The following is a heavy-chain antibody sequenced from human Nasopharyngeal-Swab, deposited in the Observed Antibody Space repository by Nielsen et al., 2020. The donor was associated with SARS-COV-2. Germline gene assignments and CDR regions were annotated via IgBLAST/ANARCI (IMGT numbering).Heavy chain of an antibody. CDR2: TNPDGSEC. CDR3: TRDIGGKYGY. V-gene: IGHV3-7*01. D-gene: IGHD4-23*01. J-gene: IGHJ4*02. CDR1: EVTFNTLW. Sequence: GESLKIPCAASEVTFNTLWLSWVRQAPGKGLEWVAGTNPDGSECYYVGSVGGRVTISRDNAKNTLYLQMNSLRGEDTAVYYCTRDIGGKYGYWGQGNLITVSS.